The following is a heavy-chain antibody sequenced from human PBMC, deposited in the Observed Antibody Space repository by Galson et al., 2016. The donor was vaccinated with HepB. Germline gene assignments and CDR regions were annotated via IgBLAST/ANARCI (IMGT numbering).Heavy chain of an antibody. CDR2: IYPGNSDT. Sequence: QSGAEVKRPGESLRISCKTSGYSFTSYWMHWVRQMPGKELEWMGNIYPGNSDTRYSPSFQGQVTISADKSISTAYLQWSSLKASDSAMYYCARGDYYDSSGYYWYFDRWGRCTLVTVSS. CDR1: GYSFTSYW. J-gene: IGHJ2*01. CDR3: ARGDYYDSSGYYWYFDR. D-gene: IGHD3-22*01. V-gene: IGHV5-78*01.